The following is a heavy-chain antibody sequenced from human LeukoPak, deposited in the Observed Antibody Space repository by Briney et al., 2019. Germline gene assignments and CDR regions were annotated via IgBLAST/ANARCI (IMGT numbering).Heavy chain of an antibody. Sequence: GGSLRLSCAASGFTFSSYAMHWVRQAPGKGLEWVAVISYDGSNKYYADSVKGRFTISRDNSKNTLYLQMNSLRAEDTAVYYCARGNWNYVPYAFDIWGQGTMVTVSS. J-gene: IGHJ3*02. CDR2: ISYDGSNK. CDR1: GFTFSSYA. CDR3: ARGNWNYVPYAFDI. V-gene: IGHV3-30-3*01. D-gene: IGHD1-7*01.